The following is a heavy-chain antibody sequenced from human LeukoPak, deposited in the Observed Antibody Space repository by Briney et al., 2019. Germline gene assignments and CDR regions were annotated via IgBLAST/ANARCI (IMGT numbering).Heavy chain of an antibody. V-gene: IGHV4-59*01. Sequence: SETLSLTCTVSGGSISSYYWCCIREPPGKGLEWIGYIYYSGSTNYTPSLKSRVTISVDTSKNQFSLKLSSVTAADTAVYYCARGIWYDYWGQGTLITVSS. CDR2: IYYSGST. D-gene: IGHD6-13*01. CDR1: GGSISSYY. CDR3: ARGIWYDY. J-gene: IGHJ4*02.